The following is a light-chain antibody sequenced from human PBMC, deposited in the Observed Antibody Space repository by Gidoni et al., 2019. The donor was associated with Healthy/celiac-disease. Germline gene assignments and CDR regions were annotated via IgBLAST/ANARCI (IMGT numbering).Light chain of an antibody. V-gene: IGKV3-11*01. CDR3: QQRSNWPIT. Sequence: EPVLTQSPVTLSLSPGERATLSCRASQSVSSYLAWYQQKPGQAPRLLIYDASNRATGIPARFSGRGSGTDFTLTISSLEPEDFAVYYCQQRSNWPITFGQGTRLEIK. CDR1: QSVSSY. J-gene: IGKJ5*01. CDR2: DAS.